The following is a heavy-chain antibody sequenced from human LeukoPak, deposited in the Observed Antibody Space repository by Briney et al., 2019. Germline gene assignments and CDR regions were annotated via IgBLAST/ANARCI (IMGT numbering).Heavy chain of an antibody. Sequence: RGESLKISCQGSGYSFSSYCIGWVRQLPGKGLEWMGIIYPGDSDTRNSPSFQGQVTISADKSISTAYLQWSSLKASDTAMYFCAKARILLTFGGLRGTKTDAFDIWGQGTMVTVSS. CDR3: AKARILLTFGGLRGTKTDAFDI. CDR1: GYSFSSYC. CDR2: IYPGDSDT. D-gene: IGHD3-16*01. J-gene: IGHJ3*02. V-gene: IGHV5-51*01.